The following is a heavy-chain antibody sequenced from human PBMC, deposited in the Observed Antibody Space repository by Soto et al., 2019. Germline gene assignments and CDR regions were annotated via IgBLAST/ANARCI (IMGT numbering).Heavy chain of an antibody. J-gene: IGHJ3*02. CDR3: AKDLYYDILTGPDAFDI. CDR1: GFTFSSYW. V-gene: IGHV3-74*01. CDR2: INSDGSST. D-gene: IGHD3-9*01. Sequence: GGSLRLSCAASGFTFSSYWMHWVRQAPGKGLVWVSRINSDGSSTYYADSVKGRFTISRDNSKNTLYLQMNSLRAEDTAVYYCAKDLYYDILTGPDAFDIWGQGTMVTVSS.